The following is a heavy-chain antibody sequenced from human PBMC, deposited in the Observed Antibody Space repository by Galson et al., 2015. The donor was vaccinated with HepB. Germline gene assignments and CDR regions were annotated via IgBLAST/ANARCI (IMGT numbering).Heavy chain of an antibody. Sequence: SVKVSCKASGGTFSSFRISWVRQAPGQGLEWMGRIIPILGIANYAQKFQDRVTITADKSTSTAYMELSSLRSEDTAVYYCARDPHYYDSDGYYLGLYYFDYWGQGTLVTVSS. J-gene: IGHJ4*02. D-gene: IGHD3-22*01. CDR1: GGTFSSFR. CDR3: ARDPHYYDSDGYYLGLYYFDY. V-gene: IGHV1-69*04. CDR2: IIPILGIA.